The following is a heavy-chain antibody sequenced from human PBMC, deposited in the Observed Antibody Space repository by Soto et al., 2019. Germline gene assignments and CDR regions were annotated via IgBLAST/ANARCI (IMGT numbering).Heavy chain of an antibody. Sequence: LGESLKISCKGSGYSFTNYWIGWVRQMPGKGLEWMGIIYPGDSDTRYSPSFQGQVTISADKSISTAYLQWSSLKASDTAMYYCARQYCSSTSCYKGMDVWGQGTTVTVSS. CDR1: GYSFTNYW. V-gene: IGHV5-51*01. CDR3: ARQYCSSTSCYKGMDV. CDR2: IYPGDSDT. D-gene: IGHD2-2*02. J-gene: IGHJ6*02.